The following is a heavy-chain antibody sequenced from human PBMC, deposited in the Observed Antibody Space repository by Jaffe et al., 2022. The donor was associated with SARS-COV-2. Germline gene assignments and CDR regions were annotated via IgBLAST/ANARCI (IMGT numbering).Heavy chain of an antibody. J-gene: IGHJ5*02. V-gene: IGHV4-59*01. CDR2: IYYSGST. D-gene: IGHD3-9*01. CDR3: ARAPILTGHNWFDP. Sequence: QVQLQESGPGLVKPSETLSLTCTVSGGSISSYYWSWIRQPPGKGLEWIGYIYYSGSTNYNPSLKSRVTISVDTSKNQFSLKLSSVTAADTAVYYCARAPILTGHNWFDPWGQGTLVTVSS. CDR1: GGSISSYY.